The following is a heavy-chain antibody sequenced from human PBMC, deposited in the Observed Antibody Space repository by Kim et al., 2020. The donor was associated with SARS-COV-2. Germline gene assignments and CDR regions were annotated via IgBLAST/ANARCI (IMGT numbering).Heavy chain of an antibody. J-gene: IGHJ3*02. CDR2: MSPYSGHT. CDR1: GYTFTNKD. CDR3: ARGSERAFDI. V-gene: IGHV1-8*01. Sequence: ASVKVSCKASGYTFTNKDINWVRQAPGQGLEWMGWMSPYSGHTGYAQKVQGRVTMTRNTSIATAYMESSSLRSDDTAVYYCARGSERAFDIWGQGTVVTVPS.